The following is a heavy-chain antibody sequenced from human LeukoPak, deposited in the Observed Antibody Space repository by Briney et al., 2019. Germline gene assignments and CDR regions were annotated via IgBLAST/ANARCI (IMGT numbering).Heavy chain of an antibody. D-gene: IGHD3-10*01. V-gene: IGHV4-59*01. CDR3: ASGGYYGLGNDFRFGP. Sequence: SETLSLTCTVSGGSISSYYWSWIRQPPGKGLEWIGYIYYSGSTNYNPSLKSRVTISVDTSKNQFSLKLSSVTAADSAVYYCASGGYYGLGNDFRFGPWGQGTLVTVSS. CDR1: GGSISSYY. CDR2: IYYSGST. J-gene: IGHJ5*02.